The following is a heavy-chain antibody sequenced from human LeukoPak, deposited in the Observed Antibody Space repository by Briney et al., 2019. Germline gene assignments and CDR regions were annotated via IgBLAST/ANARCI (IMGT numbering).Heavy chain of an antibody. CDR1: GGSFTTYD. CDR3: AREPDRIRFDP. D-gene: IGHD1-14*01. Sequence: SETLPLTCAVHGGSFTTYDWTLTRQTPGKALEWIGEVNHSGYTNYNPSLKSRVTISADTSKNQFTLKLNSVTAADTAVYYCAREPDRIRFDPWGQGTLVTVSS. CDR2: VNHSGYT. J-gene: IGHJ5*02. V-gene: IGHV4-34*01.